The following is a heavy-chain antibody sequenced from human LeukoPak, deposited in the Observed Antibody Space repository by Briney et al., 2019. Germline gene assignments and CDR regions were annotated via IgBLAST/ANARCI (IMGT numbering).Heavy chain of an antibody. CDR1: GLTFSRNW. CDR3: ARASSGWSIDY. V-gene: IGHV3-74*01. J-gene: IGHJ4*02. Sequence: GGSLRLSCAASGLTFSRNWMHCVRQGPGMGLVWVSRINGDGSGTNYADSVKGRFTISTDNAKNTLSLQMNSLRAEDTAVYYCARASSGWSIDYWGQGALVTVSS. CDR2: INGDGSGT. D-gene: IGHD6-19*01.